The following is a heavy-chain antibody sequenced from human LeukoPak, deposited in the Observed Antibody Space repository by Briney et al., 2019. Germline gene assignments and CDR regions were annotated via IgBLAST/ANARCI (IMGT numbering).Heavy chain of an antibody. CDR1: GFTFGDYA. D-gene: IGHD6-13*01. CDR2: IRSKAYGGTT. J-gene: IGHJ4*02. Sequence: GGSLRLSCTASGFTFGDYAMSWVRQAPGKGLEWVGFIRSKAYGGTTEYAASVKGRFTISRDDSKSIAYLQMNSLKTEDTAVYYCTSGGAPYSSSWYQVDYWGQGTLVTVSS. V-gene: IGHV3-49*04. CDR3: TSGGAPYSSSWYQVDY.